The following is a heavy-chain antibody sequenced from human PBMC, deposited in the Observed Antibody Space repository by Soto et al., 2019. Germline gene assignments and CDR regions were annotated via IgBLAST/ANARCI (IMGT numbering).Heavy chain of an antibody. D-gene: IGHD6-19*01. J-gene: IGHJ4*02. CDR3: ARDRSALDY. V-gene: IGHV3-21*03. Sequence: GGSLRLSCAASGFTFSSYSMNWVRQAPGKGLEWVSSISSSSTYIYYADSLKGRFTISRDNARNSLYLQMNSLRVEDTAVYFCARDRSALDYWGQGTLVTVS. CDR1: GFTFSSYS. CDR2: ISSSSTYI.